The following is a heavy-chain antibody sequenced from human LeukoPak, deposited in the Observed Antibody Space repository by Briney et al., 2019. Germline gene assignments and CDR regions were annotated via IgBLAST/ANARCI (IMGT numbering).Heavy chain of an antibody. J-gene: IGHJ4*02. CDR2: IRYDGSNK. CDR3: GKRRWYYGSGVNTYYFDY. V-gene: IGHV3-30*02. CDR1: GFTFSSYG. D-gene: IGHD3-10*01. Sequence: GGSLRLSCAASGFTFSSYGMHWVRQAPGKGLEWVAFIRYDGSNKYYADSVKGRFTISRDNSKNTLYLQMNSLRAEDTAVYYCGKRRWYYGSGVNTYYFDYWGQGTLVTVSS.